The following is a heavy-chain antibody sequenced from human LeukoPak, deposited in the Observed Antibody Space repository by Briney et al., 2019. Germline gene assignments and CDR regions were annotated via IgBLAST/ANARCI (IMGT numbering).Heavy chain of an antibody. CDR3: ARRAGAYSHPYDY. V-gene: IGHV3-23*01. Sequence: GGSLRLSCAASGFTLSSYAMNWVRQAPGKGLEWVSAISGNGYAYYADSVKGRFTISRDNSKNTLYLQMNSLRAEDTAVYYCARRAGAYSHPYDYWGQGTLVTVSS. CDR1: GFTLSSYA. D-gene: IGHD4/OR15-4a*01. CDR2: ISGNGYA. J-gene: IGHJ4*02.